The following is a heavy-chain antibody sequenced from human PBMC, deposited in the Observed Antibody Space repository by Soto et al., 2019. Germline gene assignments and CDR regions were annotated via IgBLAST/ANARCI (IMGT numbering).Heavy chain of an antibody. J-gene: IGHJ5*02. CDR3: ARDLRINMALDP. Sequence: PSETLSLTCTVSGGSISSGDYYWSWIRQPPGKGLEWIGYIYYSGSTYYNPSLKSRVTISVDTSKNQFSLKLSSVTAADTAVYYCARDLRINMALDPWGQGTLVTVSS. V-gene: IGHV4-30-4*01. CDR2: IYYSGST. D-gene: IGHD3-3*02. CDR1: GGSISSGDYY.